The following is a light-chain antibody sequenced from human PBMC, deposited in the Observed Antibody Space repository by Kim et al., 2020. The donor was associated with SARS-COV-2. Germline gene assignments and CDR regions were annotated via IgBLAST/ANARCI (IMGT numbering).Light chain of an antibody. CDR1: SLGTYQ. V-gene: IGLV3-19*01. J-gene: IGLJ1*01. CDR3: SSRDSSGNQYV. Sequence: ALGQTVRITCQGDSLGTYQTSWYQQKPGQAPSLVIFGKNNRPSGIPDRISGSISGNTASLTITGAQAEDEADYYCSSRDSSGNQYVFGTGTKVTVL. CDR2: GKN.